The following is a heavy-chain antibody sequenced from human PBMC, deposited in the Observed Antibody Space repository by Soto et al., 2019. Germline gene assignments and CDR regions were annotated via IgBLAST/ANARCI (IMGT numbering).Heavy chain of an antibody. CDR2: ISGDGSNR. V-gene: IGHV3-23*01. Sequence: EVQLFDSGGDLVQPGGSLRLSCAASGFTFSSYAMSWVRQAPGKGLEWVSTISGDGSNRFYADSVRGRFTISRDNSKNALYLQVNSLTAEDTAVYYCAKIGDPTYGNWYFDLWGRGTLITVSS. D-gene: IGHD3-10*01. CDR3: AKIGDPTYGNWYFDL. CDR1: GFTFSSYA. J-gene: IGHJ2*01.